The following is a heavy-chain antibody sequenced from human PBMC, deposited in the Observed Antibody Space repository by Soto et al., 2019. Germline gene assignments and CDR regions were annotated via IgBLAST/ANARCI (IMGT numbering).Heavy chain of an antibody. J-gene: IGHJ6*02. CDR1: GYTFTSYG. Sequence: ASVKVSCKASGYTFTSYGISWVRQAPGQGLEWMGWISAYNGNTNYAQKLQGRVTMTTDTSTSTAYMELRSLRSDDTAVYYCARDLPGAPTPLYHYYRLDFWGQGTTVTGSS. D-gene: IGHD1-26*01. CDR3: ARDLPGAPTPLYHYYRLDF. V-gene: IGHV1-18*01. CDR2: ISAYNGNT.